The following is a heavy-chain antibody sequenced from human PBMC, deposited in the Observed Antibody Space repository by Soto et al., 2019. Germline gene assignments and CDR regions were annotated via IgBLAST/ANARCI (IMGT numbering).Heavy chain of an antibody. D-gene: IGHD6-6*01. CDR3: ARDPGLEYSSSSGIY. V-gene: IGHV1-3*01. CDR1: GYTFTSYA. CDR2: INAGNGNT. J-gene: IGHJ4*02. Sequence: GASVKVSCKASGYTFTSYAMHWVRQAPGQRLEWMGWINAGNGNTKYSQKFQGRVTITRDTSASTAYMELSSLRSEDTAVYYCARDPGLEYSSSSGIYWGQGTLVTVSS.